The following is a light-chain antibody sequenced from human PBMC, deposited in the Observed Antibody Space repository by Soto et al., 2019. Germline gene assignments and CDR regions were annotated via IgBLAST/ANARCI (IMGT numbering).Light chain of an antibody. V-gene: IGKV1-39*01. CDR1: ENIDNY. CDR2: SAS. Sequence: DIQLTQSPFSLSASLGDRVTITCRASENIDNYLNWYRQKPGGAPELLIYSASRSQRGVPARFSGGGSGTGFSLTIISLQSDDFATYYCQQSYSVPSFGPGTKVDIK. J-gene: IGKJ3*01. CDR3: QQSYSVPS.